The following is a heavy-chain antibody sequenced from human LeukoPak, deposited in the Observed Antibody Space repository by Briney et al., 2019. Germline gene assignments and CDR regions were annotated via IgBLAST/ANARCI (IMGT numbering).Heavy chain of an antibody. J-gene: IGHJ5*02. CDR3: ARLWGAPGDS. CDR1: GGSLSNYY. Sequence: PSQTLSLACTVSGGSLSNYYWTWIRQSAGRGLEWIGRIYTSGTTDYNPSLESRVTMSLATSKNQFSLKLTSVTAADTAVYYCARLWGAPGDSWGRGILVTVSS. V-gene: IGHV4-4*07. CDR2: IYTSGTT. D-gene: IGHD3-16*01.